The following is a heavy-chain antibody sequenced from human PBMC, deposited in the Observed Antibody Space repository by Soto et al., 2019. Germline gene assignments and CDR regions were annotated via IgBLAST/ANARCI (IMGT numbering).Heavy chain of an antibody. V-gene: IGHV3-21*01. Sequence: EVQLVESGGGLVKPGGSLRLSCAASGFTFSSYSMNWVRQAPGKGLEWVSSISSSSSYIYYADSVKGRFTISRDNAKNSLYLQMNSLRAEDTAVYYCARDGSYDFWSGYYPYYYGMDVWGQGTTVTVSS. D-gene: IGHD3-3*01. CDR1: GFTFSSYS. J-gene: IGHJ6*02. CDR3: ARDGSYDFWSGYYPYYYGMDV. CDR2: ISSSSSYI.